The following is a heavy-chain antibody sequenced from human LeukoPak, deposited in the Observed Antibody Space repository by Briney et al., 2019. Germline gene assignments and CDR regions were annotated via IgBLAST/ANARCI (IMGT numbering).Heavy chain of an antibody. CDR1: GFTFSSYW. D-gene: IGHD3-22*01. V-gene: IGHV3-74*01. J-gene: IGHJ4*02. CDR2: INSDGSTT. CDR3: ARGWAYYDTSGYYSKFDY. Sequence: GGSLRLSCAASGFTFSSYWMHWVRQAPGKGLVWVSRINSDGSTTSHADSVKGRFTISRDTAKNSLYLQMNSLRAEDTAVYYCARGWAYYDTSGYYSKFDYWGQGTLVTVSS.